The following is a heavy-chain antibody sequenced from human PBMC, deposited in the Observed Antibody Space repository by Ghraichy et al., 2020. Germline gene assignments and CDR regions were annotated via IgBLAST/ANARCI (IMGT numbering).Heavy chain of an antibody. V-gene: IGHV4-34*01. CDR3: AIGREDDDWGGYAPPAAFDF. D-gene: IGHD3-3*01. CDR1: GGSFSGYY. Sequence: TLSLTCAVSGGSFSGYYWAWIRQSPGKGLEWIGEINYSGTSNYNPSLKNRVSMSVDASKSHFSLNLKSLTAADTAVYYCAIGREDDDWGGYAPPAAFDFWGQGNLVTVS. CDR2: INYSGTS. J-gene: IGHJ4*02.